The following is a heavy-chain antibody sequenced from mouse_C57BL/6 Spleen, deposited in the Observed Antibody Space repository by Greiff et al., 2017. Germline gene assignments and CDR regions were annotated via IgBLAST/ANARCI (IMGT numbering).Heavy chain of an antibody. J-gene: IGHJ3*01. CDR3: ANDYDEAWFAY. V-gene: IGHV1-76*01. Sequence: VQLQQSGAELVRPGASVKLSCKASGYTFTDYYINWVKQRPGQGLEWIARIYPGSGNTYYNEKFKGKATLTAEKSSSTAYMQLSSLTSEDSAVYFCANDYDEAWFAYWGQGTLVTVSA. CDR2: IYPGSGNT. CDR1: GYTFTDYY. D-gene: IGHD2-4*01.